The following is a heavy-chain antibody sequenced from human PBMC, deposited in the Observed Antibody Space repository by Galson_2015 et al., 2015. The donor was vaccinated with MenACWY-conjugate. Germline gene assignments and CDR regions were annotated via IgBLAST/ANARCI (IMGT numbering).Heavy chain of an antibody. D-gene: IGHD2-2*01. CDR2: IKQDGSEK. CDR3: ARDLGVYCSRNDCYSSY. Sequence: SLRLSCAASGFIFNNYWMSWVRQVPGKGPEWVANIKQDGSEKYYVDSVRGRFTISRDNAKNSLYLQMNSLRAEDTAVYYCARDLGVYCSRNDCYSSYWGQGTVVTVSS. V-gene: IGHV3-7*03. CDR1: GFIFNNYW. J-gene: IGHJ4*02.